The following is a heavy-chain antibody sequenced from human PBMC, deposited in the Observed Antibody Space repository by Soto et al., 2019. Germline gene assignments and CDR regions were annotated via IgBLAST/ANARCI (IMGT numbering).Heavy chain of an antibody. CDR1: GFTFDDYA. J-gene: IGHJ4*02. D-gene: IGHD3-22*01. CDR2: ITWNSGNI. V-gene: IGHV3-9*01. CDR3: AKDLFYDISGRTAGFDY. Sequence: GGSLRLSCAASGFTFDDYAIHWVRQAPGKGLEWVSGITWNSGNIDYADSVKGRFTISRDNAKNSLYLQMNSLRAEDTALYYCAKDLFYDISGRTAGFDYWGQGTLVTVSS.